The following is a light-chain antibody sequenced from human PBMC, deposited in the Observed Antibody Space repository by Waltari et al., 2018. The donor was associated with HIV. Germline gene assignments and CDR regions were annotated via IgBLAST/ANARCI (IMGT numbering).Light chain of an antibody. J-gene: IGLJ1*01. CDR2: EVS. V-gene: IGLV2-23*02. CDR3: CSYVGWSTILYV. CDR1: SSDVGSYNL. Sequence: QSALTQPASVSVSPGQSLTISCTGTSSDVGSYNLVSWYQQHPGTAPKLIIYEVSKRPAGVSNRFSGSRSGNTASLTIAGLQAEDAADYYCCSYVGWSTILYVFGTGTRVTVL.